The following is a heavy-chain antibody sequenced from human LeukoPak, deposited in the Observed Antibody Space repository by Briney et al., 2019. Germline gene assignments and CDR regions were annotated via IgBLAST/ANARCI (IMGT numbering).Heavy chain of an antibody. CDR1: GVTFSSYA. Sequence: GGSLRLSCAASGVTFSSYAMHWVRQAPGKGLEWVAVISSDGSERYYADSVKGRFTISRDNSKNTLYLQMNSLRAEDTAVYYCARGGTGSYWLHFDYWGQGTLVTVSS. J-gene: IGHJ4*02. CDR2: ISSDGSER. V-gene: IGHV3-30*04. CDR3: ARGGTGSYWLHFDY. D-gene: IGHD1-26*01.